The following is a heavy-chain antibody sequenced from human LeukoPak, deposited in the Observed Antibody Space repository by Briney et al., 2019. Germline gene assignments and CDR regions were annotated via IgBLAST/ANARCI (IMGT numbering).Heavy chain of an antibody. D-gene: IGHD3-9*01. CDR1: GSSFTCYW. Sequence: GASLKISCKGSGSSFTCYWIGWVRQLPGKGLEWMGIIYPGDSDTRYSPSFQGQVTISADKSISTAYLQWSSLKASDTAMYYCARQVAPRYYYYYYMDVWGKGTTVTVSS. V-gene: IGHV5-51*01. CDR3: ARQVAPRYYYYYYMDV. CDR2: IYPGDSDT. J-gene: IGHJ6*03.